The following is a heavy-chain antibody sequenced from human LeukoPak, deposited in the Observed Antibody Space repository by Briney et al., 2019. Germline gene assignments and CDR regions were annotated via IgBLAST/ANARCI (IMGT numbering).Heavy chain of an antibody. V-gene: IGHV1-18*01. CDR1: GYTFTSYG. D-gene: IGHD3-22*01. J-gene: IGHJ4*02. Sequence: GASVKVSCKATGYTFTSYGISWGRQARGQALEWLGWISAYNGNTNYAQKLQGRVTMNTDTSTSTAYRELRSLRSDATAVYYCAKVGAPYDSSGYMNDYCGQGTLGTVSS. CDR3: AKVGAPYDSSGYMNDY. CDR2: ISAYNGNT.